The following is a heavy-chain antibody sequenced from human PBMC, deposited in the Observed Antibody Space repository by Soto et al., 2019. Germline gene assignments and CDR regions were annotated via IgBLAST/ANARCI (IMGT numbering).Heavy chain of an antibody. J-gene: IGHJ4*02. CDR1: GFTFTNYY. V-gene: IGHV1-46*01. Sequence: QVQLVQSGAEVKKPGASVKVSCKASGFTFTNYYIHWVRQAPGQGLEWMGLINPSGGGTFYAQKFQGRVTGTRDTSTGTVYMELSNLRLEDTAVYFCARDSGDTTLRQWGRSFHYWGQGTLVTVSS. CDR3: ARDSGDTTLRQWGRSFHY. CDR2: INPSGGGT. D-gene: IGHD1-1*01.